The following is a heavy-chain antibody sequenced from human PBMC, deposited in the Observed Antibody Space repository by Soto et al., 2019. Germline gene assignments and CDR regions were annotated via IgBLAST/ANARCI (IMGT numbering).Heavy chain of an antibody. CDR2: ITNNGGT. Sequence: SETLSLTCAVYGGSFSGYYWGWIRQSPGEGLEWIASITNNGGTQYNPSLKSRVTIFVDTSKNEFSLKVTSVTAADTGVYFCASRYAPSEFDHWGQGSLVTVSS. V-gene: IGHV4-34*01. D-gene: IGHD2-2*01. CDR3: ASRYAPSEFDH. J-gene: IGHJ4*02. CDR1: GGSFSGYY.